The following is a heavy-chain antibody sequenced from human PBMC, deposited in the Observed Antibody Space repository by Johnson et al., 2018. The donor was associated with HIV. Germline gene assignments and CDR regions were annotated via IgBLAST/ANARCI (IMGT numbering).Heavy chain of an antibody. CDR1: GITVSSNY. Sequence: EQLVESGGGLAQPGGSLRLSCAASGITVSSNYMSWVRQAPGKGMEWVSVIFTDGRAYYADSVKGRFTISRDNYKNTLYLQMNSLRAEDTAVYYCAKDPPGVDDIHAFDIWGQGTMVTVSS. CDR3: AKDPPGVDDIHAFDI. CDR2: IFTDGRA. J-gene: IGHJ3*02. D-gene: IGHD3-9*01. V-gene: IGHV3-66*02.